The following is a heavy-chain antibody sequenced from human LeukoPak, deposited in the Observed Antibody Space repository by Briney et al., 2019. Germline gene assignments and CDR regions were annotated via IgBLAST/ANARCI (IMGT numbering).Heavy chain of an antibody. CDR3: ARANYGSGSNYYYGMDV. CDR1: GFIFSTYG. D-gene: IGHD3-10*01. V-gene: IGHV3-33*01. CDR2: IWYDGSNK. Sequence: GGSLRLSCAASGFIFSTYGMHWVRQAPGKGLEWVAVIWYDGSNKYYADSVKSRFTISRDNSKNTLYLQMNSLRAEDTAVYYCARANYGSGSNYYYGMDVWGQGTTVTVSS. J-gene: IGHJ6*02.